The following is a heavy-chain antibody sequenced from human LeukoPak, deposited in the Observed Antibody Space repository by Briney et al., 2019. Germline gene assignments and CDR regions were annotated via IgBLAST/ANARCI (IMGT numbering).Heavy chain of an antibody. V-gene: IGHV4-34*01. CDR3: ARGGPRGYCSSTSCRRPTRNWFDP. CDR2: INHSGST. D-gene: IGHD2-2*01. J-gene: IGHJ5*02. Sequence: SETLSLTCAVYGGSFSGYYWSWIRQPPGKGLEWIWEINHSGSTNYNPSLKSRVTISVDTSKNQFSLKLSSVTAADTAVCYCARGGPRGYCSSTSCRRPTRNWFDPWGQGTLVTVSS. CDR1: GGSFSGYY.